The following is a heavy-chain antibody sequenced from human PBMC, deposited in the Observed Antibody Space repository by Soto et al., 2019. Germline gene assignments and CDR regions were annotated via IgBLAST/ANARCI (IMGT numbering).Heavy chain of an antibody. CDR2: IYYSGST. V-gene: IGHV4-59*01. Sequence: SSETLSLTCTVSGGSISSYYWSWIRQPPGKGLEWIGYIYYSGSTNYNPSLKSRVTISVDTSKNQFSLKLSSVTAADTAVYYCARMVSPDSSGYYSNWFDPWGQGTLVTLSS. CDR3: ARMVSPDSSGYYSNWFDP. CDR1: GGSISSYY. J-gene: IGHJ5*02. D-gene: IGHD3-22*01.